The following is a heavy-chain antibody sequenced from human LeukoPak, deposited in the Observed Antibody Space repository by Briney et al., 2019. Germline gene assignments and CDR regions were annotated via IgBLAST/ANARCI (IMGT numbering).Heavy chain of an antibody. J-gene: IGHJ6*02. CDR1: GFTFSKYW. Sequence: GGSLRLSCAASGFTFSKYWMHWVRQAPGKGLVWVSHINTDGSTTSYADSVKGRFTISRDNAKKTLYLQMNSLRAEDTAVYYCGRSHYFDSSGYYYYYYGMDVWGQGTTVTVSS. CDR3: GRSHYFDSSGYYYYYYGMDV. D-gene: IGHD3-22*01. V-gene: IGHV3-74*01. CDR2: INTDGSTT.